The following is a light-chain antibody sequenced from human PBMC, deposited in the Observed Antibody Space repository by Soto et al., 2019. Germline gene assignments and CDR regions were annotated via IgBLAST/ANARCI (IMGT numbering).Light chain of an antibody. CDR2: AAS. CDR1: RGISNF. V-gene: IGKV1-9*01. Sequence: DIQLTQSPSFLSASVGDRVTITCRASRGISNFLAWYQQKPGKAPNLLICAASTLQSGVPSRFSGSRSGTEFTLTISSLQPEDFATYYCQQLNSRIFGPGTKVDIK. J-gene: IGKJ3*01. CDR3: QQLNSRI.